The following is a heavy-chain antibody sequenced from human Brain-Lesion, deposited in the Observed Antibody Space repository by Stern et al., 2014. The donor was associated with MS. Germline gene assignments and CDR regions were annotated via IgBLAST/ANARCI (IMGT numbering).Heavy chain of an antibody. CDR1: GGPISSHSYY. CDR3: ARDYGDLEFDL. D-gene: IGHD4-17*01. Sequence: QVQLQESGPGLVKPSQTLSLTCTVSGGPISSHSYYWSWIRQPAGKGLEWIGRIYASGNTNYNPSLKSRVSISLDTSKNQLSRRLSSVTASDTAVYYCARDYGDLEFDLWGQGTLVTVSS. V-gene: IGHV4-61*02. J-gene: IGHJ4*02. CDR2: IYASGNT.